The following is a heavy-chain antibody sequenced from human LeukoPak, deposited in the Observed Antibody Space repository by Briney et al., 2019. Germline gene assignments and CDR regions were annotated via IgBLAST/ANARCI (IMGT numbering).Heavy chain of an antibody. D-gene: IGHD6-13*01. CDR2: ISWNSGSI. CDR1: GFTFDDYA. Sequence: GGSLRLSCAASGFTFDDYAMHWVRQAPGKGLEWVSGISWNSGSIGYADSVKGRFTISRDNAKNSLYLQMNSLRAEDTALYYCARGSSDDFDYWGQGTLVTVSS. V-gene: IGHV3-9*01. CDR3: ARGSSDDFDY. J-gene: IGHJ4*02.